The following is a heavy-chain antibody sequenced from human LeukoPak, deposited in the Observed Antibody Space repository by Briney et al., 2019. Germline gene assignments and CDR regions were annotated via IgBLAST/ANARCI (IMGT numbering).Heavy chain of an antibody. Sequence: GGSLRLSCAASGFTFSIYWMSWVRQAPGKGLEWVANIKQDGSEKYYVDSVKGRFTISRDNAKNSLYLQMNSLRAEDTAVYYCATVDTAMATWYYYYYMDVWGKGTTVTISS. CDR1: GFTFSIYW. CDR2: IKQDGSEK. V-gene: IGHV3-7*01. CDR3: ATVDTAMATWYYYYYMDV. J-gene: IGHJ6*03. D-gene: IGHD5-18*01.